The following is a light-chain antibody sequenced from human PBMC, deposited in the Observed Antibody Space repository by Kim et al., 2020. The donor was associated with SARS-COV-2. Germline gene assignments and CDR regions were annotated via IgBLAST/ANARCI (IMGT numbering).Light chain of an antibody. CDR3: QQYDSYPRT. V-gene: IGKV1D-16*01. J-gene: IGKJ1*01. CDR1: QGVSIW. CDR2: AAS. Sequence: DIQMTQSPSSLSASVGDRVTITCPASQGVSIWLAWYQQKPEKAPKCLIYAASSLQSGVPSRFSGSGSGTDFTLTISNLQPEDFATYYCQQYDSYPRTFGQGTRVEIK.